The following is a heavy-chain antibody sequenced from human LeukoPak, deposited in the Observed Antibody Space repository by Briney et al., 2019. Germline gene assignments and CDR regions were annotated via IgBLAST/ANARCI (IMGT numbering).Heavy chain of an antibody. V-gene: IGHV1-2*02. D-gene: IGHD6-13*01. J-gene: IGHJ4*02. CDR3: ARDRGEAAGHYFDY. CDR1: GYTFTGYY. CDR2: INPNSGGT. Sequence: ASVKVSCKASGYTFTGYYMHWVRQAPGQGLEWMGWINPNSGGTNYAQKFQGRVTMTRDTSISTAYMELSRLRSDDTAVYYCARDRGEAAGHYFDYWGQGTLVTVSS.